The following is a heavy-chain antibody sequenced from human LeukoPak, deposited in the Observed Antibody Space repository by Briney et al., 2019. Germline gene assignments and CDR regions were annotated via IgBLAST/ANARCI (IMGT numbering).Heavy chain of an antibody. Sequence: SETLSLTCTVPGGSISSYYWSWIRQPPGKGLEWIGYIYTSGSTNYNPSLKSRVTISVDTSKNQFSLKLSSVTAADTAVYYCARQIAVAENFDYWGQGTLVTVSS. CDR2: IYTSGST. D-gene: IGHD6-19*01. V-gene: IGHV4-4*09. CDR1: GGSISSYY. CDR3: ARQIAVAENFDY. J-gene: IGHJ4*02.